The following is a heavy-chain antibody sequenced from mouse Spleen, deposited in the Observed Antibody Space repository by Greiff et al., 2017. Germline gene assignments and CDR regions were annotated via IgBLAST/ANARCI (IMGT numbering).Heavy chain of an antibody. D-gene: IGHD4-1*01. J-gene: IGHJ4*01. CDR1: GYAFSSSW. CDR2: IYPGDGDT. Sequence: QVQLQQSGPELVKPGASVKISCKASGYAFSSSWMNWVKQRPGQGLEWIGRIYPGDGDTNYNGKFKGKATLTADKSSTTAYMQLSSLTSEDSAVYVCASSGNWENYAMDCWGQGTSGTVSA. V-gene: IGHV1-82*01. CDR3: ASSGNWENYAMDC.